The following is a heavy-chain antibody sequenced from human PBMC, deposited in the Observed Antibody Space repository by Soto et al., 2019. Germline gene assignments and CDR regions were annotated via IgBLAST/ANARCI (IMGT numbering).Heavy chain of an antibody. V-gene: IGHV1-69*01. CDR1: GGTFSSYA. J-gene: IGHJ6*02. CDR3: ARGRLLALNYYYYYGRDV. CDR2: IIPIFGTA. Sequence: QVQLVQSGSEVKKPGSSVKVSCKASGGTFSSYAISWVRQAPGQGLEWMGGIIPIFGTANYVQKFQGRVTIAADGSTRTAYMERSSLRSEDTAVYYCARGRLLALNYYYYYGRDVWGQGTTVTVSS. D-gene: IGHD2-15*01.